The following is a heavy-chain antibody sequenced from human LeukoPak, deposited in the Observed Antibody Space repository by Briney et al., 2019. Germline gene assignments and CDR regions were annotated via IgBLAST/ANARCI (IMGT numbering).Heavy chain of an antibody. J-gene: IGHJ5*02. V-gene: IGHV1-46*01. Sequence: ASVKASCKASGYTFTSYYMHWVRQAPGQGLGWMGIINPSGGSTSYAQKFQGRVTMTRDTSTSAVYMELSSLRSEDTAVYYCARGAAGIVGATGGLWFDPWGQGTLVTVSS. D-gene: IGHD1-26*01. CDR1: GYTFTSYY. CDR3: ARGAAGIVGATGGLWFDP. CDR2: INPSGGST.